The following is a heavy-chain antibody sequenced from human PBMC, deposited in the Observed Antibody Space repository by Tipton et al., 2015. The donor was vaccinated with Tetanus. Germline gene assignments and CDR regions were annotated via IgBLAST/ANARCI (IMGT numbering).Heavy chain of an antibody. CDR3: ARDLRRFQQNNWFDP. J-gene: IGHJ5*02. Sequence: TLSLTCTVSGDSISFYYWSWIRQPPGKGLEWIGYIYYSGNTKYNPSLKSRVTMSVDTSKNQFSLILTSVTPADTAVYYCARDLRRFQQNNWFDPRGQGTLVTVPS. CDR2: IYYSGNT. D-gene: IGHD1/OR15-1a*01. V-gene: IGHV4-59*01. CDR1: GDSISFYY.